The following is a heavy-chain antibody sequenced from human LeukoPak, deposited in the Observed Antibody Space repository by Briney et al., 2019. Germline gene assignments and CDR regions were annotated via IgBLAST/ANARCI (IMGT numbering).Heavy chain of an antibody. CDR2: IYPGDSDT. D-gene: IGHD6-13*01. CDR1: GYSFTSYW. CDR3: ARRNREAGYSSNWYDY. V-gene: IGHV5-51*01. J-gene: IGHJ5*01. Sequence: KIGESLKISCKGSGYSFTSYWIGWVRQMPGKGLEWMGIIYPGDSDTRYSPSFQGQVTISADKSISTAYLQWSSLKASDTAMYYCARRNREAGYSSNWYDYWGQGTLVTVSS.